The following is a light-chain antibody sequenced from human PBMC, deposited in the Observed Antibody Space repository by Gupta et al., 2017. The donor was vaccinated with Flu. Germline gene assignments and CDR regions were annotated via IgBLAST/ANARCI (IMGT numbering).Light chain of an antibody. V-gene: IGLV3-21*02. CDR3: QVWDSSSAHYV. CDR1: NIGSKS. J-gene: IGLJ1*01. CDR2: ADS. Sequence: GETDRIPCGGNNIGSKSVHWYQQKAGQAPVLVVFADSDRPSGIPERFSGSNSGTTATLTISRVEAGDEADYICQVWDSSSAHYVFGTGTKVTVL.